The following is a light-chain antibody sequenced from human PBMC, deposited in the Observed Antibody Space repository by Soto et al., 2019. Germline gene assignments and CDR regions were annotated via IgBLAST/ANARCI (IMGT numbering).Light chain of an antibody. CDR1: SSDVGDYNS. CDR2: DVS. J-gene: IGLJ1*01. Sequence: SVLTQPRSVSGSPGQSVTVSCIGTSSDVGDYNSVSWYQQHPGKAPKLMIYDVSKRPSGVPDRFSGSKSGNTASLTISGLQAEDEADYYCCSYVGGYSYVFGNGTKVTVL. CDR3: CSYVGGYSYV. V-gene: IGLV2-11*01.